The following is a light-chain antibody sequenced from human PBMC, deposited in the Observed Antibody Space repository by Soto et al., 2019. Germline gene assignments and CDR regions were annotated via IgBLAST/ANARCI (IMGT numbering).Light chain of an antibody. CDR3: SSYTNSGTGV. J-gene: IGLJ3*02. CDR1: NSDVGGYNY. Sequence: QSALTQPASVSGSPGQSITISCTGTNSDVGGYNYVSWYQHHPGKAPQLMIYEVTNRPSGISNRFSGSKSGHTASLTISGLQAEDEADYYCSSYTNSGTGVFGGGTKLTVL. CDR2: EVT. V-gene: IGLV2-14*01.